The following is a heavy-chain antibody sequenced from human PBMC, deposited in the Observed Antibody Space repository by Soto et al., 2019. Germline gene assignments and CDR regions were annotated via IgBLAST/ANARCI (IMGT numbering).Heavy chain of an antibody. D-gene: IGHD2-8*01. CDR2: IHYSGST. CDR3: ARHEGNGNVWPLDY. Sequence: SETLSLTCNVSGDSIGTTHSYWAWIRQSPGKGLEWIGNIHYSGSTYYMPSLRSRVTLSVDTSKNQFSLRLTSVTAEDTAVYYCARHEGNGNVWPLDYWGQGILVTVSS. J-gene: IGHJ4*02. CDR1: GDSIGTTHSY. V-gene: IGHV4-39*01.